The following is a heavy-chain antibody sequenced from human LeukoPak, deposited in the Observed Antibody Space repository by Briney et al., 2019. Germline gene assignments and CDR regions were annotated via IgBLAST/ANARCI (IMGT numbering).Heavy chain of an antibody. V-gene: IGHV1-58*01. D-gene: IGHD3-22*01. CDR1: GFIFSRSA. Sequence: SVKVSCKASGFIFSRSAVQWVRQARGQRLEWIGWIVVGSGNTNYAQKFQERVTMTRDMSTGTAYMELSSLRSEDTAVYYCAAGNYYDSSGYYPYTFDIWGQGTMVTVSS. CDR3: AAGNYYDSSGYYPYTFDI. J-gene: IGHJ3*02. CDR2: IVVGSGNT.